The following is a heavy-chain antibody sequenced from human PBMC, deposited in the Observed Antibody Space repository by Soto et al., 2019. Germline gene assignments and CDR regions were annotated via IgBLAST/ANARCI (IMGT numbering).Heavy chain of an antibody. Sequence: VQLVESGGGLVQPGESLRLSCTASGLTYSTSWLTCVRQAQGEGLEWVSNIHPAGNVQHYADSVKERFTISRDNAKNSVFLQMSGLRVENTAVYYCATANTPYAFDMWGQGTMVTVSS. CDR2: IHPAGNVQ. V-gene: IGHV3-7*01. CDR3: ATANTPYAFDM. CDR1: GLTYSTSW. J-gene: IGHJ3*02.